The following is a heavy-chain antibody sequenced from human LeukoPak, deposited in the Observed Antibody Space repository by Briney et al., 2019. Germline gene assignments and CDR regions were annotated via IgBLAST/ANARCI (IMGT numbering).Heavy chain of an antibody. D-gene: IGHD3-10*01. CDR2: ISWNSGVI. J-gene: IGHJ4*02. Sequence: GGSLRLSCAASGFTFNHYAMRWVRQAPGKGLEWVSGISWNSGVIDYADSVKGRFTISRDNAKNSLYLQMNSLRVEDTALYYCAKVRPPGSYYNLAIDYWGQGTLVTVSS. CDR1: GFTFNHYA. V-gene: IGHV3-9*01. CDR3: AKVRPPGSYYNLAIDY.